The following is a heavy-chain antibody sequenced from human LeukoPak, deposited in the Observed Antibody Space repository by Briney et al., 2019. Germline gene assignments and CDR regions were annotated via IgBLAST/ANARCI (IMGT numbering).Heavy chain of an antibody. V-gene: IGHV1-58*02. CDR3: AASGTPYYYYYMDV. D-gene: IGHD1-26*01. CDR1: GFTFTSSA. CDR2: IVVGSGNT. Sequence: SAKVSCKASGFTFTSSAMQWVRQARGQRLEGIGWIVVGSGNTNYAQKFQERVTITRDMSTSTAYMELSSLRSEDTAVYYCAASGTPYYYYYMDVWGKGTTVTVSS. J-gene: IGHJ6*03.